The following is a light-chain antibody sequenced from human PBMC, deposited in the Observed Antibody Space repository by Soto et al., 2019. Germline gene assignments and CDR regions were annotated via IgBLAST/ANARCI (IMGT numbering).Light chain of an antibody. Sequence: ETLLTQSPAILSLAQGERATLSCRASQGVSNYLSWYHHKTGQAPRLLIYDASNSTTGIPARFSGSGSGTDYTLTISSLEPDDFAIYYCQQRSNCPGTFGQGTKLEI. CDR1: QGVSNY. CDR2: DAS. J-gene: IGKJ2*01. CDR3: QQRSNCPGT. V-gene: IGKV3-11*01.